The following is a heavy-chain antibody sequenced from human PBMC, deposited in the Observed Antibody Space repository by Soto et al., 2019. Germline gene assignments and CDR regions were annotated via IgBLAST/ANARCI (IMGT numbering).Heavy chain of an antibody. V-gene: IGHV3-23*01. Sequence: GGSLRLSCAASGFTFSSYAMSWVRQAPGKGLEWVSAISGSGGSTYYADSVKGRFTISRDNSKNTLYLQMNSLRAEDTAVYYCEKDLVSVVWFGELASDIWGQGTMVTVSS. CDR2: ISGSGGST. CDR3: EKDLVSVVWFGELASDI. D-gene: IGHD3-10*01. CDR1: GFTFSSYA. J-gene: IGHJ3*02.